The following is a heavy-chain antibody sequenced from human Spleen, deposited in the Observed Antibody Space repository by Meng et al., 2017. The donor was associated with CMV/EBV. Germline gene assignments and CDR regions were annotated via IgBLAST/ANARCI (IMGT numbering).Heavy chain of an antibody. D-gene: IGHD3-3*01. CDR3: ARVGDYDFWNNYARGAFDI. J-gene: IGHJ3*02. CDR1: GGTFGNYA. CDR2: IIPVLPMT. V-gene: IGHV1-69*10. Sequence: SVKVSCKASGGTFGNYAISWVRQAPGQSLEWMGGIIPVLPMTNYTQKFQGRLIITADSSTTTAFLELSSLRSEDTAMYYCARVGDYDFWNNYARGAFDIWGQGTMVTVSS.